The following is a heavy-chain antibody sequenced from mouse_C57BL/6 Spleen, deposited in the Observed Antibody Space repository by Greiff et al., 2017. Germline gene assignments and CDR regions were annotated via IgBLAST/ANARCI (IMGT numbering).Heavy chain of an antibody. CDR3: ARRETIGLNFDD. D-gene: IGHD3-1*01. J-gene: IGHJ2*01. CDR2: INPNDGGT. Sequence: EVQLQQSGPELVKPGASVKISCKASGYTFTDYYMNWVKQSHGKSLEWIGDINPNDGGTSYNEKFKGKATLPVDKSSSTAYMELRSLTSEDSAGYGSARRETIGLNFDDWGKGTTLTVSS. V-gene: IGHV1-26*01. CDR1: GYTFTDYY.